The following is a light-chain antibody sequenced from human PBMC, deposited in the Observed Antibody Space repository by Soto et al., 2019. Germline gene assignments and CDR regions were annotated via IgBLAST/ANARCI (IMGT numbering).Light chain of an antibody. CDR3: SSYAGTNRYV. CDR2: GVS. J-gene: IGLJ1*01. Sequence: QSVLTQPRSVSGSPGQSVTISCTGTSSDVGGYNYVSWYQQHPGTAPKLIIFGVSKRPSGVPDRFSGSKSGNTASLSISGLQAEDEADYYCSSYAGTNRYVLGTGTKVTVL. V-gene: IGLV2-11*01. CDR1: SSDVGGYNY.